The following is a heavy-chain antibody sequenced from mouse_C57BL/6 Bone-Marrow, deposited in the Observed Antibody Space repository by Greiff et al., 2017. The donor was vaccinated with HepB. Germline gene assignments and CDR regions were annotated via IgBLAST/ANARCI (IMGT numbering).Heavy chain of an antibody. D-gene: IGHD1-1*01. CDR3: ARLYYYGSGYAY. V-gene: IGHV1-64*01. CDR1: GYTFTSYW. CDR2: IHPNSGST. Sequence: VQLQQPGAELVKPGASVKLSCKASGYTFTSYWMHWVKQRSGQGLEWIGMIHPNSGSTNYNEKFKRKATLTVDKSSSTACRLLSILTSEDSAVYDCARLYYYGSGYAYWGQGTLVTVAA. J-gene: IGHJ3*01.